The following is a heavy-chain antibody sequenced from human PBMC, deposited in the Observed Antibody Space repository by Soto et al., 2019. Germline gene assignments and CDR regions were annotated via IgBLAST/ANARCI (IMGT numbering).Heavy chain of an antibody. J-gene: IGHJ5*02. Sequence: SETLSLTCTVSGGSISSYYWSWIRQPPGKGLEWIGYIYYSGSTNYNPSLKSRVTISVDTSKNQFSLKLSSVTAADTAVYYCARGDGGGDCYRLGNWFDPWGQGTLVTVSS. CDR2: IYYSGST. CDR3: ARGDGGGDCYRLGNWFDP. D-gene: IGHD2-21*02. CDR1: GGSISSYY. V-gene: IGHV4-59*01.